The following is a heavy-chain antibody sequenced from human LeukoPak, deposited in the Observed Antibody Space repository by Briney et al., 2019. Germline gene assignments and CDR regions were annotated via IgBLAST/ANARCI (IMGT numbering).Heavy chain of an antibody. CDR2: INHSGST. CDR3: ARFRIAAAWFDP. CDR1: GGSFSGYY. J-gene: IGHJ5*02. D-gene: IGHD6-13*01. Sequence: PSETLSLTCAVYGGSFSGYYWSWIRQPPGKGLEWIGEINHSGSTNYKPSLKSRVTISVDTSKNQFSLKLSSVTAADTAVYYCARFRIAAAWFDPWGQGTLVTVSS. V-gene: IGHV4-34*01.